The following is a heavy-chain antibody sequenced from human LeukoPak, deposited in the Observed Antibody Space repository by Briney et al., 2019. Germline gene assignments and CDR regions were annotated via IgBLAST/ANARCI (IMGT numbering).Heavy chain of an antibody. CDR3: ARVYYYGSGTMFDP. Sequence: SGGSLRLSCAASGFTFSSYWMSWVRQAPGKGLEWVANIKQDGSEKYYVDSVKGRFTISRDNAKNSLYLRMNSLRAEDTAVYCCARVYYYGSGTMFDPWGQGTLVTVSS. CDR2: IKQDGSEK. V-gene: IGHV3-7*01. J-gene: IGHJ5*02. D-gene: IGHD3-10*01. CDR1: GFTFSSYW.